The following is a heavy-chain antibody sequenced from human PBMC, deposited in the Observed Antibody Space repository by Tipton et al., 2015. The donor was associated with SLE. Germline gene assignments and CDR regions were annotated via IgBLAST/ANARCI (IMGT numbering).Heavy chain of an antibody. D-gene: IGHD3-22*01. CDR1: GLTFRSIW. CDR2: IKQDGMEK. CDR3: ARVRLYYYDSSGYSY. Sequence: SLRLSCAASGLTFRSIWMSWVRQVPGMGLEWVANIKQDGMEKYYVDSGKGRLTISRDNAKNSLYLQMNSLRAEDTAVYYCARVRLYYYDSSGYSYWGQGTLVTVSS. V-gene: IGHV3-7*01. J-gene: IGHJ4*02.